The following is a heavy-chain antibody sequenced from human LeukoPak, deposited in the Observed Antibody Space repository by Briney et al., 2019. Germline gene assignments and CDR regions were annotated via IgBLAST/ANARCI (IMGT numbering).Heavy chain of an antibody. V-gene: IGHV3-7*02. J-gene: IGHJ5*02. D-gene: IGHD5-18*01. CDR2: IKRDGSEK. Sequence: GGSLRLSCAVSGFTFSDNWMSWVRQAPGKGLEWVANIKRDGSEKNYVDSVKGRFTISRDNAKNSLYLQMNSLRAEDTAVYYCTTVRYRSGFDPWGQGTLVTVSS. CDR3: TTVRYRSGFDP. CDR1: GFTFSDNW.